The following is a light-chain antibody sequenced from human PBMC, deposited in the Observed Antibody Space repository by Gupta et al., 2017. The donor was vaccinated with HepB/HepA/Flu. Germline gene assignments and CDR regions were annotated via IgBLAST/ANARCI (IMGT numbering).Light chain of an antibody. J-gene: IGLJ3*02. Sequence: QSALTQPASVSGSPGQSITISCAGSSSDIGAYNFVSWYQQNPGKAPKLIIYDVTYRPSGVSNRFSGSKSGNTASLTISGLQAEDEADYYCSSCTRSKTWEFGGGTKLTVL. CDR1: SSDIGAYNF. V-gene: IGLV2-14*03. CDR3: SSCTRSKTWE. CDR2: DVT.